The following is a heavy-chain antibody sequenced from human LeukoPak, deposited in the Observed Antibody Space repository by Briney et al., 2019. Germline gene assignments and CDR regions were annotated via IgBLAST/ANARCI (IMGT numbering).Heavy chain of an antibody. CDR3: ARGGPTLGGSEPFDY. CDR2: INPNSGGT. J-gene: IGHJ4*02. V-gene: IGHV1-2*02. D-gene: IGHD2-15*01. CDR1: GGTFSSYA. Sequence: ASVKVSCKASGGTFSSYAISWVRQAPGQGLEWMGWINPNSGGTNYAQKFQGRVTMTRDTSISTAYMELSRLRSDDTAVYYCARGGPTLGGSEPFDYWGQGTLVTVSS.